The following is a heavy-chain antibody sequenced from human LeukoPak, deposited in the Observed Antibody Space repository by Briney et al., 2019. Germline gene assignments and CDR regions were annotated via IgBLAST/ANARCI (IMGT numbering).Heavy chain of an antibody. V-gene: IGHV3-53*04. J-gene: IGHJ4*02. CDR1: VFTVRSKY. D-gene: IGHD1-26*01. CDR2: IYSGGST. Sequence: GWALRLSCVACVFTVRSKYMRGLGQAAGKGVAGVSVIYSGGSTYYADSVKGRFTISRHNSKNTLYLQMNSLRAEDTAVYYCARGRSGSYFPLDYWGQGTLVTVSS. CDR3: ARGRSGSYFPLDY.